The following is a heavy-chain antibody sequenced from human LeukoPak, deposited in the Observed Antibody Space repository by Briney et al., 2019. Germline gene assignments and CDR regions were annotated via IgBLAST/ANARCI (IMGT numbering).Heavy chain of an antibody. CDR3: ARGLTGTYYYGSGSYLWFDP. V-gene: IGHV1-8*03. CDR1: GYTFTSYD. J-gene: IGHJ5*02. Sequence: ASVKVSCKASGYTFTSYDINWVRQATGQGLEWMGWMNPNSGNTGYAQKFQGRVTITRNTSISTAYMELSSLRSEDTAVYYCARGLTGTYYYGSGSYLWFDPWGQGTLVTVSS. CDR2: MNPNSGNT. D-gene: IGHD3-10*01.